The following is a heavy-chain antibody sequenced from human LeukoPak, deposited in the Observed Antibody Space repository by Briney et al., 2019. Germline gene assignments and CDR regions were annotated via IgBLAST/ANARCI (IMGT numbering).Heavy chain of an antibody. D-gene: IGHD2-2*01. V-gene: IGHV1-18*01. J-gene: IGHJ4*02. CDR3: ARSGDVVPAAIGFDY. Sequence: ASVKVSCRASGYTFTSYGISWVRQAPGQGLEWMGWISAYNGNTNYAQKLQGRVTMTTDTSTSTAYMELRSLRSDDTAVYYCARSGDVVPAAIGFDYWGQGTLVTVSS. CDR2: ISAYNGNT. CDR1: GYTFTSYG.